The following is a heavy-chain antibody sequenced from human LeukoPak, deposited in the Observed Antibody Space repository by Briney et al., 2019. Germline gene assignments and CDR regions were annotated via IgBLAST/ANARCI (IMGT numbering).Heavy chain of an antibody. CDR3: ARLAKGSAAAGAFDP. CDR1: GGSISSYY. D-gene: IGHD6-13*01. J-gene: IGHJ5*02. V-gene: IGHV4-59*08. Sequence: PSESLSLTCTVSGGSISSYYWSWIRQPPGKGLEWIGYIYYSGSTNYNPSLKSRVTISVDTSKNQFSLKLSSVTAADTAVYYCARLAKGSAAAGAFDPWGQGTLVTVSS. CDR2: IYYSGST.